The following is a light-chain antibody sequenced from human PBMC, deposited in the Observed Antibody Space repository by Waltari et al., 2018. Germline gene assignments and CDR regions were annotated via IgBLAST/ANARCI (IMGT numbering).Light chain of an antibody. Sequence: QSALTQPASVSGSPGQSITISCTGTSSDVGGYHYVSWHQQHPGKAPKLMIYDVSNRPSGVSNRFSGSKSGNTASLTISGLQAEDEADYYCSSYTSSSTLWVFGGGTKLTVL. V-gene: IGLV2-14*03. J-gene: IGLJ3*02. CDR2: DVS. CDR3: SSYTSSSTLWV. CDR1: SSDVGGYHY.